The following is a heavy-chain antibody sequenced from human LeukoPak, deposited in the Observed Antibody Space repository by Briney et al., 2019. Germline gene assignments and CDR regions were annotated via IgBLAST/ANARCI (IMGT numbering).Heavy chain of an antibody. D-gene: IGHD2-8*02. Sequence: PSETLSLTCTVSGGSISSYYWSWIRQPPGKGLEWIGRIYTSGSTYYNPSLKSRVTISVDTSKNQFSLKLSSVTAADTAVYYCARVSGRNTPRGYYYYMDVWGKGTTVTVSS. V-gene: IGHV4-4*07. J-gene: IGHJ6*03. CDR3: ARVSGRNTPRGYYYYMDV. CDR1: GGSISSYY. CDR2: IYTSGST.